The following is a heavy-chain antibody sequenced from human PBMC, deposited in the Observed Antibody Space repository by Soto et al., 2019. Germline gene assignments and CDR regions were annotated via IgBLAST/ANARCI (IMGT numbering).Heavy chain of an antibody. CDR1: GYTFSSIG. CDR3: ARDLDGSGSYYTNY. J-gene: IGHJ4*02. Sequence: ASVKVSCKTSGYTFSSIGISWVRQAPGQGLEWMGWISPHKGDTYYAQRLQGRVTMTTDTSTSTAYMELRSLRSDDTAVYFCARDLDGSGSYYTNYWGQATLVTVSS. CDR2: ISPHKGDT. V-gene: IGHV1-18*01. D-gene: IGHD3-10*01.